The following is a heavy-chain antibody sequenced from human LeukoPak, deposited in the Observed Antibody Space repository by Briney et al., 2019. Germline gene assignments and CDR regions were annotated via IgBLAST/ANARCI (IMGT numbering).Heavy chain of an antibody. CDR2: ISYSSGSI. V-gene: IGHV3-23*01. CDR1: GFTLSHYA. D-gene: IGHD2-21*02. CDR3: AKDVLRLNYGYFDL. J-gene: IGHJ2*01. Sequence: GGSLRLSCAASGFTLSHYAMRWVRQAPGRGPEWVAGISYSSGSIYYSDSVKGRFTISRDNSKNTLHLQMNSLRADDTAVYYCAKDVLRLNYGYFDLWGRGTLVSVSS.